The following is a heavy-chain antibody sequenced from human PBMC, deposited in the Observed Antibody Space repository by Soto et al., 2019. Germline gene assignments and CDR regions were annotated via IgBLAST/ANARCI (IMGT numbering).Heavy chain of an antibody. CDR3: ARDRDSGYSSSCFDY. D-gene: IGHD6-13*01. Sequence: GGSLRLSCAASGFTFSSYWMSWVLQAPGKGLEWVANIKQDGSEKYYVDSVKGRFTISRDNAKNSLYLQMNSLRAEDTAVYYCARDRDSGYSSSCFDYWGQGTLVTVSS. V-gene: IGHV3-7*03. J-gene: IGHJ4*02. CDR1: GFTFSSYW. CDR2: IKQDGSEK.